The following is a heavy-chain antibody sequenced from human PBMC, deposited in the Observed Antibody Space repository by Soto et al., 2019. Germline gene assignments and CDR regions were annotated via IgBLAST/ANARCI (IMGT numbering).Heavy chain of an antibody. CDR3: ARASLGAMIGVHWYFDL. J-gene: IGHJ2*01. CDR1: GGTFSSYA. Sequence: QVQLVQSGAEVKKPGSSVKVSCKASGGTFSSYAISWVRQAPGQGLEWMGGIIPIFGTANYAQKFQGRVTFTADKSTSTAYMELSSLRSEDTAVYYCARASLGAMIGVHWYFDLWGRGTLVTVSS. V-gene: IGHV1-69*06. D-gene: IGHD3-22*01. CDR2: IIPIFGTA.